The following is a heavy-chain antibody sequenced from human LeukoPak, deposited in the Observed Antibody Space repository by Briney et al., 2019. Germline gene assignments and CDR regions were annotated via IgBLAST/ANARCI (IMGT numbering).Heavy chain of an antibody. CDR1: GFTFSIYA. CDR2: VSSSGTYI. J-gene: IGHJ4*02. D-gene: IGHD1-7*01. V-gene: IGHV3-21*01. Sequence: GGSLRLSCAASGFTFSIYAMNWVRQAPGEGLEWVSSVSSSGTYIYYADSMTGRFTISRGKAKNSLSLQVNSLRAEATAVYYCARGNGNYRYYFDYWGQGTLVTVSS. CDR3: ARGNGNYRYYFDY.